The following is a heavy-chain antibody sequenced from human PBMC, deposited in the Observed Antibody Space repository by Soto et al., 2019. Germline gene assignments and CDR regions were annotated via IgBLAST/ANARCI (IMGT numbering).Heavy chain of an antibody. CDR1: GFTFSSYA. CDR3: VKDSGLTTVRGLILDH. J-gene: IGHJ4*02. Sequence: GSLRLSCAASGFTFSSYAMSWVRQDTGKGLEWVSLISSSGASTYYADSVKGRFTIPRDNSKNTLYLQMNSLRAEDTAVYHCVKDSGLTTVRGLILDHWGQGILVTVSS. D-gene: IGHD3-10*01. CDR2: ISSSGAST. V-gene: IGHV3-23*01.